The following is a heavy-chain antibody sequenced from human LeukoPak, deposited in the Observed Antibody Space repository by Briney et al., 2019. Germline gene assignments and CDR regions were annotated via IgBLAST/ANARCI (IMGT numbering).Heavy chain of an antibody. CDR3: ARGPPRDILTGYYQSYFDY. CDR2: MSPNSGNT. V-gene: IGHV1-8*01. J-gene: IGHJ4*02. D-gene: IGHD3-9*01. Sequence: ASVKVSCKASGYTFTSYDINWVRQATGQGLEWMGWMSPNSGNTGYAQKFQGRVTMTRNTSISTACMELSSLRSEDTAVYYCARGPPRDILTGYYQSYFDYWGQGTLVTVSS. CDR1: GYTFTSYD.